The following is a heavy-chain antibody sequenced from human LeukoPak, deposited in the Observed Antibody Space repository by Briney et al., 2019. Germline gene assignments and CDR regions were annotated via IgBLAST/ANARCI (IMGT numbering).Heavy chain of an antibody. CDR2: INHSGST. Sequence: SETLSLTCAVYGGSFSGYYWSWIRQPPGKGLEWIGEINHSGSTNYNPSLKSRVTISVDTSKNQFSLKLSSVTAADTAVYYCARALRAFRSNWFDPWGQGTLVTVSS. CDR3: ARALRAFRSNWFDP. J-gene: IGHJ5*02. CDR1: GGSFSGYY. V-gene: IGHV4-34*01.